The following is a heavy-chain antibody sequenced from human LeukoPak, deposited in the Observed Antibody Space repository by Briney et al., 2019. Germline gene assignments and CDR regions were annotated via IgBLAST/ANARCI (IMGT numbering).Heavy chain of an antibody. CDR2: ISAYNGNT. CDR1: GYTFTSHG. V-gene: IGHV1-18*01. J-gene: IGHJ3*02. Sequence: ASVKVSCKASGYTFTSHGISWVRQAPGQGLEWMGWISAYNGNTNYAQKLQGRVTMTTDTSTSTAYMELRSLRSDDTAVYYCARDRYSGYDGFGAFDIWGQGTMVTVSS. D-gene: IGHD5-12*01. CDR3: ARDRYSGYDGFGAFDI.